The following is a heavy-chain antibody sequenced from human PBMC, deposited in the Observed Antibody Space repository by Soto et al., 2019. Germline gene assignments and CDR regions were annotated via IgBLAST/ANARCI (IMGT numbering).Heavy chain of an antibody. CDR3: AKYASYSSSLEY. V-gene: IGHV3-43*01. CDR1: GFTFRDYS. J-gene: IGHJ4*02. CDR2: ISWDGVST. Sequence: EVHLVESGGVVVQPGGSLRLSCVGSGFTFRDYSMQWVRQTPGKGLQWVSLISWDGVSTEYADSVKGRFTISRDNSKSSLYLQMNSLRTEDTGLYYCAKYASYSSSLEYLGQGTLVTVSS. D-gene: IGHD6-6*01.